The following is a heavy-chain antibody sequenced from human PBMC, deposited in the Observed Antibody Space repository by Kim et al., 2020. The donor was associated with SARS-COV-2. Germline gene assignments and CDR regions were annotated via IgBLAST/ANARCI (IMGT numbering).Heavy chain of an antibody. CDR2: IKQDGSEK. V-gene: IGHV3-7*01. D-gene: IGHD3-22*01. Sequence: GGSLRLSCAASGFTFSSYWMSWVRQAPGKGLEWVANIKQDGSEKYYVDSVKGRFPISRDNAKNSLYLQMNSLRAEDTAVYYCARDCYYYDSSGYRYYYYGMHVGGEAATVTVSS. CDR1: GFTFSSYW. J-gene: IGHJ6*04. CDR3: ARDCYYYDSSGYRYYYYGMHV.